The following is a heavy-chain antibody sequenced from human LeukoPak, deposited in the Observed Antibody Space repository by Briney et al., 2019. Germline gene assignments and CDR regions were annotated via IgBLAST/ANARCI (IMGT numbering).Heavy chain of an antibody. Sequence: SETLSLTCTVSGGSISGSSYYCGRIRQPPGKGLEWIGSMSYSGSTYYNPSLTSRVTISVDTSKNQFSLNLSSVTATDTAVYYCARSVSAYYDFWRPWGQGTLVTVSS. CDR2: MSYSGST. CDR1: GGSISGSSYY. CDR3: ARSVSAYYDFWRP. V-gene: IGHV4-39*01. D-gene: IGHD3-3*01. J-gene: IGHJ5*02.